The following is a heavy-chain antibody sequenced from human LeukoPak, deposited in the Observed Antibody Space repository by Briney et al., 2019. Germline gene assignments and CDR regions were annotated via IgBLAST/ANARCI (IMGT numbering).Heavy chain of an antibody. V-gene: IGHV3-7*04. J-gene: IGHJ4*02. CDR3: AWENYFDY. CDR2: IKPDGSEK. CDR1: GFTFSRFW. Sequence: GGSLRLSCAASGFTFSRFWMGWVRQAPGKGLEWVANIKPDGSEKNYGDSVRGRFTISRDNARNSLYLQMNSLRAEDTAVYYCAWENYFDYWGQGTLVTVSS.